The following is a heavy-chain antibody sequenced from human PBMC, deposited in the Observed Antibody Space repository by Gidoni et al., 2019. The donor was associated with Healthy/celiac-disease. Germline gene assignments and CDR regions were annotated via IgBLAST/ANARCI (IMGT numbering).Heavy chain of an antibody. CDR2: IYHSGST. Sequence: QVQLQESGPGLGKPWETLSLTCTVSGYPTSSGYYRGWLRQPPGKGLEWIGSIYHSGSTYYNPSLKSRVTISVDTSKNQFSLKLSSVTAADTAVYYCARDPRPLDQGYWYFDLWGRGTLVTVSS. D-gene: IGHD2-2*01. J-gene: IGHJ2*01. CDR1: GYPTSSGYY. V-gene: IGHV4-38-2*02. CDR3: ARDPRPLDQGYWYFDL.